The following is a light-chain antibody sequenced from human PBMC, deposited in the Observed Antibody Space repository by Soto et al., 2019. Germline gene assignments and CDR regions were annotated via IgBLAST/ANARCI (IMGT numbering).Light chain of an antibody. CDR2: GAS. Sequence: EIVMTQSPATLSVSPGERATLSCRASQSVSRNLAWYQQKPGQAPRLLIYGASTRATGIPARFSGSGSGTESSLTINSRRSEVFAVSTVQTHHPGPPLPFGGGPKVEIK. CDR3: QTHHPGPPLP. V-gene: IGKV3-15*01. J-gene: IGKJ4*01. CDR1: QSVSRN.